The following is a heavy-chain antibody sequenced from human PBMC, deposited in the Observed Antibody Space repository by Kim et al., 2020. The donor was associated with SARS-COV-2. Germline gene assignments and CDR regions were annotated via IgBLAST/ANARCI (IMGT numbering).Heavy chain of an antibody. CDR2: IYYSGST. V-gene: IGHV4-39*01. CDR1: GGSISSSSYY. J-gene: IGHJ5*02. Sequence: SETLSLTCTVSGGSISSSSYYWGWIRQPPGKGLEWIGSIYYSGSTYYNPSLKSRVTISVDTSKNQFSLKLSSVTAADTAVYYCARHRLLEVWFDPWGQGTLVTVSS. D-gene: IGHD3-10*01. CDR3: ARHRLLEVWFDP.